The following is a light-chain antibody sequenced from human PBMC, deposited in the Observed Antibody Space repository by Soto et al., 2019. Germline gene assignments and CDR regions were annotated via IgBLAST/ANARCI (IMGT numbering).Light chain of an antibody. CDR3: QQYKSYWGS. V-gene: IGKV1-5*01. Sequence: DIQMTQSPSTLSASVGDRITITCRASESMNSWLAWYQQKPGKAPKLLIYDASSLESGVPSRFSGSESGTKFTLTISSLQPEDSATYYCQQYKSYWGSFGQGTKVEI. J-gene: IGKJ1*01. CDR2: DAS. CDR1: ESMNSW.